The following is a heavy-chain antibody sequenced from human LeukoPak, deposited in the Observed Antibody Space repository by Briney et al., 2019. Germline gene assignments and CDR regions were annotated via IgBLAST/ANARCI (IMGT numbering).Heavy chain of an antibody. CDR2: INSDGSST. D-gene: IGHD1-26*01. Sequence: GGSLRLSCAASGFTFSSYWMHWVRQAPGKGLVWVSRINSDGSSTSYADSVKGRFTISRDNAKNTLYLQMNSLRAEDTAVYYCARVQKWGLLVDYWGQGTLVTVSS. CDR3: ARVQKWGLLVDY. J-gene: IGHJ4*02. CDR1: GFTFSSYW. V-gene: IGHV3-74*01.